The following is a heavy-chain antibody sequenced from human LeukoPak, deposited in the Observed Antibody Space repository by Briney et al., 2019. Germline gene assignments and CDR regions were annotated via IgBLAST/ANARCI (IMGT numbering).Heavy chain of an antibody. CDR3: TRDSGGSGSYPDF. CDR1: GFTFSTYW. Sequence: GGSLRLSCAASGFTFSTYWMTWVRQTPGKGLEWVANVHQGGSEKYYWDSVKGRFTIFRDNAQNSLYLHMNSLRVEDTGVYYCTRDSGGSGSYPDFWGRGTLVTVFS. CDR2: VHQGGSEK. D-gene: IGHD1-26*01. V-gene: IGHV3-7*01. J-gene: IGHJ4*02.